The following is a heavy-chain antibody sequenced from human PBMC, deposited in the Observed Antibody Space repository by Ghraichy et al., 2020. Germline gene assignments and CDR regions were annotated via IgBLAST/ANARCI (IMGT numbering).Heavy chain of an antibody. Sequence: SETPSLTCTVSGGSISSSDYYWGWIRQPPGKGLEWIGSIYYSGTTYYKSSLKSRITISVDTSKNQFSLKLSSVTAADTAVYYCARRQGCSGGSCYSYYMDVWGKGTTVTVSS. CDR3: ARRQGCSGGSCYSYYMDV. V-gene: IGHV4-39*01. D-gene: IGHD2-15*01. CDR2: IYYSGTT. CDR1: GGSISSSDYY. J-gene: IGHJ6*03.